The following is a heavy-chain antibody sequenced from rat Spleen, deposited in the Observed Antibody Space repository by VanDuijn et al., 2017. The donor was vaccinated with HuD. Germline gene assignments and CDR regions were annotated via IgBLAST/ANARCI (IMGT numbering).Heavy chain of an antibody. CDR2: ISPSGGST. J-gene: IGHJ3*01. CDR3: AIPAGTVVPNWFVY. D-gene: IGHD1-1*01. CDR1: GFTFSDYY. Sequence: EVQLVESGGGLVQPGRSLKLSCAASGFTFSDYYMAWVRQAPTKGLEWVASISPSGGSTYYRDSMKGRFTVARDNAKSTLYLQMDSLRSEDTATYYCAIPAGTVVPNWFVYWGQGTLVTVSS. V-gene: IGHV5-25*01.